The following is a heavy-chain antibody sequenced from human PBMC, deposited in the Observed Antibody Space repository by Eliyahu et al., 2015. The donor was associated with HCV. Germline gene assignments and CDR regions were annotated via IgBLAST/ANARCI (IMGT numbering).Heavy chain of an antibody. J-gene: IGHJ4*02. CDR1: GASITSYY. CDR2: LYYTGTT. Sequence: QVQLQESVPGLVRPSETLSLTCXVSGASITSYYWSWIRQPPGKGLGWVGFLYYTGTTNSNPSLKSRVTMSIATSKNQFSLRLTSVTAADTALYYCAKIKSGGASWDYWGQGILVTVAS. D-gene: IGHD1-26*01. V-gene: IGHV4-59*01. CDR3: AKIKSGGASWDY.